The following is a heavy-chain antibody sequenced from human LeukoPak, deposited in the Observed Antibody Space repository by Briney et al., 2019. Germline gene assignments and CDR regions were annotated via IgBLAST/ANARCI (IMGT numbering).Heavy chain of an antibody. V-gene: IGHV3-30*02. Sequence: PGGSLRLSCAASGFTFSNHGLHWVRQAPGKGLEWVAFIRSDGTNKYYIDSVKGRFTISRDNSKNSLYLQMNTLGAEDTAVYYCVASGYGYWGQGTLVTVSS. CDR3: VASGYGY. CDR1: GFTFSNHG. J-gene: IGHJ4*02. CDR2: IRSDGTNK. D-gene: IGHD3-22*01.